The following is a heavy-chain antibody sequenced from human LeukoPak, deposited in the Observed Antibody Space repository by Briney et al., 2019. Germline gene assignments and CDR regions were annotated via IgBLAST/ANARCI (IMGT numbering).Heavy chain of an antibody. CDR2: ISSSSSYI. J-gene: IGHJ4*02. CDR1: GFTFSSYS. D-gene: IGHD2-2*01. V-gene: IGHV3-21*01. CDR3: AREYCSSTSCYDYFDY. Sequence: GGSLRLSCAASGFTFSSYSMNWVRQAPGKGLEWVSSISSSSSYIYYADSVKGRFTTSRDNAKNSLYLQMNSLRAEDTAVYYCAREYCSSTSCYDYFDYWGQGTLVTVSS.